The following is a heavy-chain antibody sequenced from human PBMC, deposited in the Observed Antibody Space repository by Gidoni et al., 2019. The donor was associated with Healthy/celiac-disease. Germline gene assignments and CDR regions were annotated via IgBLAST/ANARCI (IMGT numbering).Heavy chain of an antibody. V-gene: IGHV4-39*07. CDR3: ARDSEGGIAAAGTVVFDY. CDR1: GGSISSSSYY. Sequence: QLQLQESGPGLVKPSETLSLTCTVSGGSISSSSYYWGWIRQPPGKGLEWIGSIYYSGSTYYNPSLKSRVTISVDTSKNQFSLKLSSVTAADTAVYYCARDSEGGIAAAGTVVFDYWGQGTLVTVSS. J-gene: IGHJ4*02. CDR2: IYYSGST. D-gene: IGHD6-13*01.